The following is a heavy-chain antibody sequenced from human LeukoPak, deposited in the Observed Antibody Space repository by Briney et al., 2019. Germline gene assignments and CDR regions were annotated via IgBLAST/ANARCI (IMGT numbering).Heavy chain of an antibody. Sequence: GGSLRLSCAASGFTFSNYNMNWVRQAPGKALEWVSSITSSGTYIFYADSVKGRFTISRDNAKNSLYLQMNSLGPEDTAVYYCARDPYSGNYGNYYYYYYMDVWGKGTTVTISS. J-gene: IGHJ6*03. CDR1: GFTFSNYN. CDR2: ITSSGTYI. CDR3: ARDPYSGNYGNYYYYYYMDV. D-gene: IGHD1-26*01. V-gene: IGHV3-21*01.